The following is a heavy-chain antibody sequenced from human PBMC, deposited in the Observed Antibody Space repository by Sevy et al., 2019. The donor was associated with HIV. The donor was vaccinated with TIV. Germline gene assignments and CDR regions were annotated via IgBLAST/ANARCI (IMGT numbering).Heavy chain of an antibody. J-gene: IGHJ4*02. CDR1: GGSISSNY. V-gene: IGHV4-59*01. Sequence: SETLSLTCTVSGGSISSNYWSWIRQPPGKGLEWIGYIYYSGSTNYNPSLKSRVTISVDTSKNQFSLKLSSVTAADTAVYYYARERQLVLDYWGQGTLVTVSS. CDR2: IYYSGST. D-gene: IGHD6-13*01. CDR3: ARERQLVLDY.